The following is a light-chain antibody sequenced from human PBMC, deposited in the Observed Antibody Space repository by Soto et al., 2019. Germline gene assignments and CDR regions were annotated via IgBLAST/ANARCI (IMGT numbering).Light chain of an antibody. CDR1: QSVSNSY. J-gene: IGKJ1*01. CDR3: QQYGSSPES. Sequence: EIVLTQSPGTLSLSPGEGATLSCRASQSVSNSYLAWYQQKPGQAPRLLIYDASSGATGIPDRFSGSGSGTDFTLTISRLEPEDLAVYYCQQYGSSPESFGQGTKVEIK. CDR2: DAS. V-gene: IGKV3-20*01.